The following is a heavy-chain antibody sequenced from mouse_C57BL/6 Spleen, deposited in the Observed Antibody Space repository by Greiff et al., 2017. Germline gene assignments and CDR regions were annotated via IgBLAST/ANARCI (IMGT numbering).Heavy chain of an antibody. CDR1: GFTFSSYA. J-gene: IGHJ3*01. D-gene: IGHD2-4*01. CDR3: ARGNYDGAWFAY. V-gene: IGHV5-4*01. Sequence: EVQVVESGGGLVKPGGSLKLSCAASGFTFSSYAMSWVRQTPEKRLEWVATISDGGRYTYYPDNVKGRFTISRDNAKNNLYLQMSHLKSEDTAMYYCARGNYDGAWFAYWGQGTLVTVSA. CDR2: ISDGGRYT.